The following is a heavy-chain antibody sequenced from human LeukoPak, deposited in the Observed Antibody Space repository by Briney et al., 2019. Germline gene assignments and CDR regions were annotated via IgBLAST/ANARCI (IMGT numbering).Heavy chain of an antibody. CDR1: GGSISSYY. Sequence: PSETLSLTCTVSGGSISSYYWSRIRQPPGKGLEWIGYIYYSGSTSYNPSLKSRVTISVDTSKNQFSLKLSSVTAADTAVYYCARAGYSSPGVFDYWGQGTLVTVPS. J-gene: IGHJ4*02. CDR3: ARAGYSSPGVFDY. CDR2: IYYSGST. D-gene: IGHD6-13*01. V-gene: IGHV4-59*01.